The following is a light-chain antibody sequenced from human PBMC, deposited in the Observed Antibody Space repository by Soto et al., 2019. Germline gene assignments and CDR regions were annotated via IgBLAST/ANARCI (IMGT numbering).Light chain of an antibody. CDR1: QSVGSS. V-gene: IGKV3-15*01. CDR2: GAS. CDR3: QQNNNWPPWT. Sequence: EIVLTQSPGTLSLSPGERATLSCRASQSVGSSLAWYQQKPGQAPRLLIYGASTRATGIPARFSGSGSETDFTLTIDSLQSEDFAVYYCQQNNNWPPWTFGQGTKVDIK. J-gene: IGKJ1*01.